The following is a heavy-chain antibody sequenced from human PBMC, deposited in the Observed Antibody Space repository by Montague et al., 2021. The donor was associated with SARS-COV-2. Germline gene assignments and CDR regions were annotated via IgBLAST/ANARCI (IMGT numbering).Heavy chain of an antibody. CDR3: ARGDGHYYGSGTYPYY. CDR1: GGSITSYY. D-gene: IGHD3-10*01. Sequence: SETLSLTCTVSGGSITSYYWRWIRQPPGKGLEYIGYIYYSGSTNYNPSLKSRVTMSVDTSKNQFSLKLSSVTAADTAVYYCARGDGHYYGSGTYPYYWGQGTLVTVSS. J-gene: IGHJ4*02. V-gene: IGHV4-59*01. CDR2: IYYSGST.